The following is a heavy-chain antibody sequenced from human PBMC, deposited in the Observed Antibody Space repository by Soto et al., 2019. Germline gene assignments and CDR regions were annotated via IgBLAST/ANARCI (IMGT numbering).Heavy chain of an antibody. CDR1: GFTVISNY. CDR2: IYSGGAA. CDR3: AKGDYYDSHFDY. D-gene: IGHD3-22*01. J-gene: IGHJ4*02. Sequence: HPGGSLRLSCAASGFTVISNYVNWVRQAPGKGLEWVSVIYSGGAAHYADSVKGRFTISRDSSKSTVYLQMNSLTAEDTAVYFCAKGDYYDSHFDYWGQGTPVTVS. V-gene: IGHV3-53*01.